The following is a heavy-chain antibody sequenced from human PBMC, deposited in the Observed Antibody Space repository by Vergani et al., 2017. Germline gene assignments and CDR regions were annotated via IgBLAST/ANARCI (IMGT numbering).Heavy chain of an antibody. CDR2: IYPGDSDT. J-gene: IGHJ3*02. V-gene: IGHV5-51*01. D-gene: IGHD3-22*01. Sequence: EVQLVQSGAEVKTPGESLTISCKGSGYSFTSYWIGWVRQMPGKGLEWMGIIYPGDSDTRYSPSFQGQVTISADKSISTAYLQWSSLKASDTAMYYCARHSPTPYYYDSSGYSNAFDIWGQGTMVTVSS. CDR3: ARHSPTPYYYDSSGYSNAFDI. CDR1: GYSFTSYW.